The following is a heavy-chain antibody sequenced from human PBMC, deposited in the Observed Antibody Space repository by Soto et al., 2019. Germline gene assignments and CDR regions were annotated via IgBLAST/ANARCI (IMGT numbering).Heavy chain of an antibody. Sequence: QVQLVQSGAEVKKPGASVRISCRTSRYTFTSYAITWLRHAPGQRLEWMGWINGGNGDTKYSQKFQDRLSITRDTSATTVSLGLSSLTSEDTAIYYCARGPLSLYSADFRWGQGTLVTVSS. CDR1: RYTFTSYA. J-gene: IGHJ4*02. D-gene: IGHD1-26*01. V-gene: IGHV1-3*01. CDR2: INGGNGDT. CDR3: ARGPLSLYSADFR.